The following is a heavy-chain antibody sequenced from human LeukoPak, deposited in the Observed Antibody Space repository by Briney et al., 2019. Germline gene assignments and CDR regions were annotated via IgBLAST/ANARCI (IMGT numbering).Heavy chain of an antibody. J-gene: IGHJ6*03. CDR2: IYNRGTTT. D-gene: IGHD3-10*01. V-gene: IGHV3-48*03. CDR1: GFTFSTYE. CDR3: ARANYYNGVSYYYYYMDV. Sequence: GGSLRLSCVASGFTFSTYEMSWVRQAPGKGLEWVSYIYNRGTTTYYADSVKGRFTMSRDNANNSLYLQMNSLTAGDTAVYYCARANYYNGVSYYYYYMDVWGKGTTVTVSS.